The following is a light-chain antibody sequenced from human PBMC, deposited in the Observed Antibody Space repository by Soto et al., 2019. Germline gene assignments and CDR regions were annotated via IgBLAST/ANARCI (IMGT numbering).Light chain of an antibody. V-gene: IGLV2-18*02. CDR2: DVN. CDR3: SSFTTSDTYV. Sequence: QSALTQPPSVSGSPGQSVAISCTGTSSDVGSFNRVSWYQQSPGTAPKLMIYDVNNRPSGVPDRFSGSKSGNAASLTISGLQAEDESDYYCSSFTTSDTYVFVTGTKLTVL. J-gene: IGLJ1*01. CDR1: SSDVGSFNR.